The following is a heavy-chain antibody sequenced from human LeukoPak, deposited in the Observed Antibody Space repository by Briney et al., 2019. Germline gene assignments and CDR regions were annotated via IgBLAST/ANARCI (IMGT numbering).Heavy chain of an antibody. CDR3: ARRPKAVAGTWYFDY. J-gene: IGHJ4*02. CDR2: IYSSGST. V-gene: IGHV4-59*08. Sequence: PSETLSLTCTVSGGSINNYYWSWIRQSPEKGLEWIGYIYSSGSTNYNPSLKSRVTISVDTSKNQFSLKLSSVTAADTAVYYCARRPKAVAGTWYFDYGGQGTLVTVSA. CDR1: GGSINNYY. D-gene: IGHD6-19*01.